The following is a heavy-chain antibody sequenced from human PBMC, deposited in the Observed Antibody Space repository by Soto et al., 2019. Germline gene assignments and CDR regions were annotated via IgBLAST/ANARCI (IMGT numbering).Heavy chain of an antibody. J-gene: IGHJ4*02. CDR1: GFTFNDYA. Sequence: EVHLVQSGGGLVQPGESLSLSCVASGFTFNDYAMHWVRQTPGKGLEWVAAISNRGSSAYYADSVKGRFTISRDKSTKDLSLHMHTLRVEDTAVYFCAKAFWDAATCFPCESWGQGTPVAVSP. CDR2: ISNRGSSA. D-gene: IGHD3-3*02. V-gene: IGHV3-23*04. CDR3: AKAFWDAATCFPCES.